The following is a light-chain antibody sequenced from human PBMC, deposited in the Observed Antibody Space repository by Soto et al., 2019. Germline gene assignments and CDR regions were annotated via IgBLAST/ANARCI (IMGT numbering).Light chain of an antibody. CDR2: DAS. Sequence: DIQMTQSPSTLSASVGDRVTITCRASQSISSWLAWYQQKPGKAPKLLIYDASSLESGVPSRFSGSGSGTEFTLTISSLQPDDFSSCDCQQYNSYSWTFGHGTKVDIK. CDR3: QQYNSYSWT. J-gene: IGKJ1*01. CDR1: QSISSW. V-gene: IGKV1-5*01.